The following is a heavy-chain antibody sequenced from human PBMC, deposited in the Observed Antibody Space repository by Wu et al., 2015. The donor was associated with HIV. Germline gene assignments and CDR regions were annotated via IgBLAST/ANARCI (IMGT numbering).Heavy chain of an antibody. CDR1: GGTFTSYA. V-gene: IGHV1-69*05. Sequence: QVQLVQSGAEVKKSGSSVKVSCQASGGTFTSYAFSWVRQAPGQGFEWMGGISPISETPDYAQKFQGRVTIATDKSTSTVHMEFSSLRSEDTAMYYCAGRRPEWRHFDRWGQGTLVTVSS. CDR2: ISPISETP. D-gene: IGHD1-26*01. CDR3: AGRRPEWRHFDR. J-gene: IGHJ4*02.